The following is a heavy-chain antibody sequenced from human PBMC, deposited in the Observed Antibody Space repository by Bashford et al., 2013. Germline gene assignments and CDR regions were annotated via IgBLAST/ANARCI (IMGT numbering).Heavy chain of an antibody. CDR3: ARQDVTHCSGGSCYSVDY. J-gene: IGHJ4*02. V-gene: IGHV5-51*01. D-gene: IGHD2-15*01. CDR2: IFPGDSDT. Sequence: WVRQMPGKGLEWMGLIFPGDSDTRYSPAFQGQVTISADKSINTAYVRWSSLKASDTAIYYCARQDVTHCSGGSCYSVDYWGPGTPVTVSS.